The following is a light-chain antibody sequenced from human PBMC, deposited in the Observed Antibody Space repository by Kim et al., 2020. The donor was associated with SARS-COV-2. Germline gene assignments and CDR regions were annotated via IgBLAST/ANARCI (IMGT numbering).Light chain of an antibody. J-gene: IGKJ4*01. V-gene: IGKV1-12*01. CDR3: QQAKSFPLT. CDR1: QGISTW. Sequence: ASGGEGVTITGRASQGISTWLAWYQQTPGKAPKLLISAASSVQSGVPSRFSGSGSGTDFALIISSLQPEDFATYYCQQAKSFPLTFGGGTKVDIK. CDR2: AAS.